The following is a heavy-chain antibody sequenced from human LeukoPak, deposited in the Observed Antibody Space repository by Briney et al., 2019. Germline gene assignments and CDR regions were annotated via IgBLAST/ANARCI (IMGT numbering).Heavy chain of an antibody. CDR2: MYYSGST. CDR3: ARPYYYDSRIDP. D-gene: IGHD3-22*01. CDR1: GGSISSGDYY. Sequence: YPSETLSLTCTVSGGSISSGDYYWSWIRQPPGKGLEWIAYMYYSGSTYYNPSLKSRVTMSADTSKNQLSLKLSSVTAAGTAVYYCARPYYYDSRIDPWGQGILVTVSS. J-gene: IGHJ5*02. V-gene: IGHV4-30-4*01.